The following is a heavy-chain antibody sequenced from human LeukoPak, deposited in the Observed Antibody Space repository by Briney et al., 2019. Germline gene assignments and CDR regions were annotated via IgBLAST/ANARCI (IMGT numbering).Heavy chain of an antibody. CDR1: NYSITSGYF. Sequence: PSETLSLTCAVSNYSITSGYFWGWIRPPPGKGPEWIASIYHSGTTYYNPSLRNRVTLFVDTSKNQFSLKLTSLTAADTAVYYCARDGVFHDSDGYSFDYWGQGTLVTVSS. CDR3: ARDGVFHDSDGYSFDY. D-gene: IGHD3-22*01. CDR2: IYHSGTT. V-gene: IGHV4-38-2*02. J-gene: IGHJ4*02.